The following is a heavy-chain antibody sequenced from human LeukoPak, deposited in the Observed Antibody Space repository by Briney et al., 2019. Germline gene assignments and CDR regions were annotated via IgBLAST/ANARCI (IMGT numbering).Heavy chain of an antibody. Sequence: PSQTLSLTCSVSGGSITSGGYFWTWIRQHPGEGLEWIGYISYSGHTYYNPSLEGRLSISVDTSKNQFSLKLSSVTAADTAVYYCAREAGGAAAGRDIYYYYGMDVWGQGTTVTVSS. CDR2: ISYSGHT. D-gene: IGHD6-13*01. CDR1: GGSITSGGYF. CDR3: AREAGGAAAGRDIYYYYGMDV. V-gene: IGHV4-31*03. J-gene: IGHJ6*02.